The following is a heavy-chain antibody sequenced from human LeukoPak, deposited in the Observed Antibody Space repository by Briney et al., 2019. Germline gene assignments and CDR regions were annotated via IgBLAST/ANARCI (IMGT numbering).Heavy chain of an antibody. CDR3: ARVNYYYDSSGYYPHFDY. CDR2: IYYSGST. V-gene: IGHV4-59*01. D-gene: IGHD3-22*01. CDR1: GGSISSYY. Sequence: SETLSLTCTVSGGSISSYYWSWIRQPPGKGLEWIGYIYYSGSTNYNPSLKCRVTITVDTSKNQFSLKLSSVTAADTAVYYCARVNYYYDSSGYYPHFDYWGQGTLVTVSS. J-gene: IGHJ4*02.